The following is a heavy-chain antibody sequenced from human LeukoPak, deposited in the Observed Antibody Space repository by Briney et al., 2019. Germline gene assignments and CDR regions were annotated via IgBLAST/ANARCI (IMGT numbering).Heavy chain of an antibody. Sequence: SETLSLTCTVSGYSISSGYYWGWIRQPPGKGLEWIGSIYHSGSTYYNPSLKSRVTISVDTSKNQFSLKLSSVTAADTAVYYCARVRETTVTPFDYWGQGTLVTVSS. D-gene: IGHD4-17*01. V-gene: IGHV4-38-2*02. CDR1: GYSISSGYY. CDR3: ARVRETTVTPFDY. J-gene: IGHJ4*02. CDR2: IYHSGST.